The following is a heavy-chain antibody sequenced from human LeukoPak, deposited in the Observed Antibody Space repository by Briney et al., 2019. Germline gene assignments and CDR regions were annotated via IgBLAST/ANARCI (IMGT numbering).Heavy chain of an antibody. CDR1: GFTFSTYE. V-gene: IGHV3-48*03. D-gene: IGHD1-7*01. Sequence: GGSLRLSCAASGFTFSTYEMNWVRQAPGKGLEWVSYISSSASTIYYADYVKGRLTISRDNAKNSLYLHMNSLRAEDTAVYYCARGGWNYVFNSWGQGTLVTVSS. CDR2: ISSSASTI. J-gene: IGHJ4*02. CDR3: ARGGWNYVFNS.